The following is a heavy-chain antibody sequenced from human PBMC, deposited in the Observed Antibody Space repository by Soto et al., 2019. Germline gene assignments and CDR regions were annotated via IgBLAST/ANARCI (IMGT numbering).Heavy chain of an antibody. CDR2: VRFDGSNE. CDR3: ARGGIGGTVFRGYLDY. J-gene: IGHJ4*02. D-gene: IGHD1-7*01. CDR1: GGIFHGYG. V-gene: IGHV3-33*01. Sequence: QEQLVESGGGVVQPGTSLRLSCAVPGGIFHGYGMHWVRQAPGKGLEWVAIVRFDGSNEEYADSVKGRFTISRDNSQNSVDLQMNTLGAEDTAVYYCARGGIGGTVFRGYLDYWGRGTVVTVCS.